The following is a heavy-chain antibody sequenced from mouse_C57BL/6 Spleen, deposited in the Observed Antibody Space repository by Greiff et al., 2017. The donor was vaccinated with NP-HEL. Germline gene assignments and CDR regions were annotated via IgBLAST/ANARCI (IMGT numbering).Heavy chain of an antibody. Sequence: QVQLKQPGAELVKPGASVKLSCKASGYTFTSYWMHWVKQRPGRGLEWIGRIDPNSGGTKYNEKFKSKATLTVDKPSSTAYMQRSSLTSEDSAVYYCARGGNYYAMDYWGQGTSVTVSS. J-gene: IGHJ4*01. CDR1: GYTFTSYW. CDR2: IDPNSGGT. CDR3: ARGGNYYAMDY. V-gene: IGHV1-72*01.